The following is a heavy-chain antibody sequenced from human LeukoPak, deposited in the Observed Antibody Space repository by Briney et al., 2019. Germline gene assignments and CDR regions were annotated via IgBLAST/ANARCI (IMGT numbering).Heavy chain of an antibody. J-gene: IGHJ4*02. D-gene: IGHD1-26*01. Sequence: GRSLRLSCAAAGFTFSSHSMHWVRQAPGKGLEWVAVQLDDGRSQYFRDSEKGRFTVARANSKSTLYLQMNRLRTDDTAVYYCARDLMGGHFTFDSWGQGTLVTVSS. CDR2: QLDDGRSQ. CDR1: GFTFSSHS. V-gene: IGHV3-30-3*01. CDR3: ARDLMGGHFTFDS.